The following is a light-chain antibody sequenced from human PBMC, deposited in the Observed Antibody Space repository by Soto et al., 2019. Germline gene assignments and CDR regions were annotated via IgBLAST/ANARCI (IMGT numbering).Light chain of an antibody. CDR1: QSVGNSH. CDR3: QQYGNSPPGT. Sequence: ETVLTQSPCTLYFSPGERATLSCRASQSVGNSHVAWYQQRRGLPPRLLIYGASNRATGIPDRFSGSGSGADFTLTISRLEPEDFAVYFCQQYGNSPPGTFGQGTRLEIK. CDR2: GAS. V-gene: IGKV3-20*01. J-gene: IGKJ5*01.